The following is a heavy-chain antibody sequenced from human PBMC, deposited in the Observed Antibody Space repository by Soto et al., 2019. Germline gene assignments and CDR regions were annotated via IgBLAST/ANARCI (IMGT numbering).Heavy chain of an antibody. Sequence: GGSLRLSCAASGFTFSNAWMSWVRQAPGKGLEWDGRIKSKNDGATTDYAAPVKCRFTISRDDSKNTLYLQMNSLKTEDSAVYYCTTELKSEVEMSTINYWGQGTLVTVSS. V-gene: IGHV3-15*01. D-gene: IGHD1-1*01. J-gene: IGHJ4*02. CDR1: GFTFSNAW. CDR2: IKSKNDGATT. CDR3: TTELKSEVEMSTINY.